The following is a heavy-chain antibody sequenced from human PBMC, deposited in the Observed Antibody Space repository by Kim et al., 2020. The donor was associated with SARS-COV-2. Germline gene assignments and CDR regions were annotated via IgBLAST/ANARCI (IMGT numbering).Heavy chain of an antibody. V-gene: IGHV1-69*13. D-gene: IGHD6-6*01. J-gene: IGHJ4*02. CDR1: GGTFSSYA. Sequence: SVKVSCKASGGTFSSYAISWVRQAPGQGLEWMGGIIPIFGTANYAQKFQGRVTITADESTSTAYMELSSLRSEDTAVYYCAIYSRIAARPGGGYFDYWGQGTLVTVSS. CDR3: AIYSRIAARPGGGYFDY. CDR2: IIPIFGTA.